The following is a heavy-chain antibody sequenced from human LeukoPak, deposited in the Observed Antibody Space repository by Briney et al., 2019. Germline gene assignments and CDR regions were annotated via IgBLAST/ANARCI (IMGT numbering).Heavy chain of an antibody. J-gene: IGHJ4*02. CDR1: GFTFSSYA. Sequence: GGSLRLSCAAAGFTFSSYAMSWVRQAPGKGLEWVSGITGSGGGSGGNTYYADSVKGRFTISRDNSKNTLYLQMNSLRAEDTAVYYCCTRPSFGSSWSYFDYWGQGTLVTVSS. CDR2: ITGSGGGSGGNT. V-gene: IGHV3-23*01. CDR3: CTRPSFGSSWSYFDY. D-gene: IGHD6-13*01.